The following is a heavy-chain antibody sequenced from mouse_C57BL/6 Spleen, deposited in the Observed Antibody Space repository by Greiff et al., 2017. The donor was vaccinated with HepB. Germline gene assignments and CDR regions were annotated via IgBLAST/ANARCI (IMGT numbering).Heavy chain of an antibody. CDR3: ASSLLWSYAMDY. D-gene: IGHD2-10*01. J-gene: IGHJ4*01. CDR2: INPSNGGT. Sequence: QVQLQQPGTELVKPGASVKLSCKASGYTFTSYWMHWVKQRPGQDLEWIGNINPSNGGTNYNEKFKSKATLTVDKSSSTAYMQLSSLTSEDSAVYYCASSLLWSYAMDYWGQGTSVTVSS. V-gene: IGHV1-53*01. CDR1: GYTFTSYW.